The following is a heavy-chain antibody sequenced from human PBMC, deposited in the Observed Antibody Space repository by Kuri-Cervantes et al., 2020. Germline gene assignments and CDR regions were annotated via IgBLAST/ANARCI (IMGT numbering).Heavy chain of an antibody. D-gene: IGHD2-15*01. J-gene: IGHJ3*02. V-gene: IGHV4-38-2*01. CDR3: VRHYSEGDAFDI. CDR2: VFHSGNT. CDR1: GYSISSGYY. Sequence: SETLSLTCAVFGYSISSGYYWGWIRQPPEKGLEWIGSVFHSGNTYYNPSLRSRFTTSIDTSKNQFSLQLTSVTAADTAVYYCVRHYSEGDAFDIWGQGTMVTVSS.